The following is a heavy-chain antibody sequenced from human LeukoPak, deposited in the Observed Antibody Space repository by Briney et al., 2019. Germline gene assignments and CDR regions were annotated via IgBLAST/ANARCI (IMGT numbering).Heavy chain of an antibody. V-gene: IGHV4-34*01. CDR1: GGSFSGYY. D-gene: IGHD2-15*01. CDR3: ARTVVAATYYYYMDV. Sequence: PSETLSLTCAVYGGSFSGYYWSWIRQPPGKGLEWIGEINHSGSTNYNPSLKSRVTISVDTSKNQFSLKLSSVTAADTAVYYCARTVVAATYYYYMDVWGKGTTVTVSS. CDR2: INHSGST. J-gene: IGHJ6*03.